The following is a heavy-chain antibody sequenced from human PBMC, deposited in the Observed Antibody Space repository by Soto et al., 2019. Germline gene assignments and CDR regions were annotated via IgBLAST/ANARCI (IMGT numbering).Heavy chain of an antibody. J-gene: IGHJ5*02. CDR2: VYYSGST. CDR3: SCSGYCTNGVCHPLFDP. CDR1: GGPLCSGDYY. Sequence: SETLSLTCTVSGGPLCSGDYYRSWIRQPPGKGLEWIGYVYYSGSTYYNPSLKSRVTISVDTSKNQFSLKLSSVTAADTAVYYFSCSGYCTNGVCHPLFDPWGQGTLDTVSS. V-gene: IGHV4-30-4*08. D-gene: IGHD2-8*01.